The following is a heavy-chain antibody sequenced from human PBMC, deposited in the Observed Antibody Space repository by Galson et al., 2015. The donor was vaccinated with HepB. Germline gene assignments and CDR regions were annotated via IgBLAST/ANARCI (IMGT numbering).Heavy chain of an antibody. V-gene: IGHV4-59*01. D-gene: IGHD6-13*01. CDR2: IYYSGST. Sequence: SETLSLTCTVSGGSISSYYWSWIRQPPGKGLEWIGYIYYSGSTNYNPSLKSRVTISVDTSKNQFSLKLSSVTAADTAVYYCARGASSTGDAFDIWGQGTMVTVSS. CDR1: GGSISSYY. J-gene: IGHJ3*02. CDR3: ARGASSTGDAFDI.